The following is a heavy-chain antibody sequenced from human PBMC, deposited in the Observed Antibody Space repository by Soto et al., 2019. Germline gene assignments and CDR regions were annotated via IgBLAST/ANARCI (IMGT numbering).Heavy chain of an antibody. CDR2: ISSDGTNK. Sequence: QVQLVESGGDVVQPGRSLRLSCAASGFTFNNYAIHWVRQAPGKGLEWVAVISSDGTNKYYADSVKGRFTISRDNSKNTQYLQMSSLRAEDTAVYYCARGGGSSWYPYLDYWGQGTLVTVSS. D-gene: IGHD6-13*01. J-gene: IGHJ4*02. V-gene: IGHV3-30-3*01. CDR1: GFTFNNYA. CDR3: ARGGGSSWYPYLDY.